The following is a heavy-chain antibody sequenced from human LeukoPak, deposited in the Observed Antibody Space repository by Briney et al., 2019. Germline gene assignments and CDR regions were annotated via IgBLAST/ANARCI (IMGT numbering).Heavy chain of an antibody. J-gene: IGHJ6*03. CDR3: AREKGDQLLSSNYYMDV. D-gene: IGHD2-2*01. CDR1: GFTFSDDY. Sequence: GGSLRLSCADSGFTFSDDYMSWIRQAPGKGLEWVSYISSSGSTIYYADSVKGRFTISRDNAKNSLYLQMNSLRAEDTAVYYCAREKGDQLLSSNYYMDVWGKGTTVTVSS. V-gene: IGHV3-11*01. CDR2: ISSSGSTI.